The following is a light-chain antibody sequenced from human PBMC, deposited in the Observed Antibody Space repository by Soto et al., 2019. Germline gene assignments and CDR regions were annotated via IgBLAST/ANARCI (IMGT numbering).Light chain of an antibody. V-gene: IGKV1-5*01. CDR3: HQDFNLPWT. Sequence: DSQMIQSPATLSASVGDRVTITCRASQSISSWLAWYQQKPGEAPKLLIYAASSLQSGVPSRFSGSGSGTDFTLTISSLQPEDFAVYFCHQDFNLPWTFGQGTKVDIK. CDR1: QSISSW. CDR2: AAS. J-gene: IGKJ1*01.